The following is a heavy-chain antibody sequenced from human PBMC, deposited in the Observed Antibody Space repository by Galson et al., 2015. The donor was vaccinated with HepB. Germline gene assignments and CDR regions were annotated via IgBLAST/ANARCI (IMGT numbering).Heavy chain of an antibody. Sequence: SLRLSCAASGFTFSSYAMHWVRQAPGKGLEWVAVISYDGSNKYYADSVKGRFTISRDNSKNTLYLQMNSLRAEDTAVYYCARDYEWELPGAYYYGMDVWGQGTTVTVSS. CDR3: ARDYEWELPGAYYYGMDV. V-gene: IGHV3-30*04. CDR2: ISYDGSNK. J-gene: IGHJ6*02. D-gene: IGHD1-26*01. CDR1: GFTFSSYA.